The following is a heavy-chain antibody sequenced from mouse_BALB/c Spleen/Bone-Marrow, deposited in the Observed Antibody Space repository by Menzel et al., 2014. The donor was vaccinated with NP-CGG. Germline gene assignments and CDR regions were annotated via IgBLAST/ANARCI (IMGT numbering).Heavy chain of an antibody. CDR1: GFTFSDFY. J-gene: IGHJ3*01. D-gene: IGHD2-10*02. V-gene: IGHV7-1*02. Sequence: EVNVVESGGGLVQPGDSLRLSCAPSGFTFSDFYMEWVRQPPGKRLEWIATSRNRAKYYTTEYSASVKGRFIVSRDTSQSVLYLQVNALRAEDTAIYYCARDVGYGNYFVYWGQGTLVTVSA. CDR2: SRNRAKYYTT. CDR3: ARDVGYGNYFVY.